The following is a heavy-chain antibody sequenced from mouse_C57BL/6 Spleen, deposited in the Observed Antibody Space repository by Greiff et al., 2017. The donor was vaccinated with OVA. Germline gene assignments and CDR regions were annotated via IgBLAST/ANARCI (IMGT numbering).Heavy chain of an antibody. CDR2: ISNLAYSI. CDR1: GFTFSDYG. Sequence: DVMLVESGGGLVQPGGSLKLSCAASGFTFSDYGMAWVRQAPRKGPEWVAFISNLAYSIYYADTVTGRFTISRENAKNTLYLEMSSLRSEDTAMYYCARGSSLTSYAMDYWGQGTSVTVSS. J-gene: IGHJ4*01. V-gene: IGHV5-15*01. D-gene: IGHD1-1*01. CDR3: ARGSSLTSYAMDY.